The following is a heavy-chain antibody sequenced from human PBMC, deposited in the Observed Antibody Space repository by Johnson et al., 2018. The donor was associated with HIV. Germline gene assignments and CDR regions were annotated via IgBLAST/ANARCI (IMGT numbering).Heavy chain of an antibody. CDR1: GFTFSS. CDR3: AKVDCGGDTCAGYDPFDL. V-gene: IGHV3-30*18. Sequence: QVQLVESGGGVVQPGRSLRLSCAASGFTFSSMHWDRQAPGKGLEWVAVISYDGSNKYYADSVKGRFTISRDNSKNTLYLQMNSLRAEDTAVYYCAKVDCGGDTCAGYDPFDLWGQGTLVTVS. D-gene: IGHD2-21*01. CDR2: ISYDGSNK. J-gene: IGHJ3*01.